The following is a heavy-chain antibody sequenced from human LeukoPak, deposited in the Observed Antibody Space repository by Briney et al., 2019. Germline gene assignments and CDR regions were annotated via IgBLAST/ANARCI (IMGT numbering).Heavy chain of an antibody. D-gene: IGHD3-10*01. J-gene: IGHJ4*02. CDR3: VREGINKAFDS. Sequence: WASVKVSCKASGYTFTNFDINWVRQATGQGLEWMGWMNPKTGNTSSAQKLQGRVTITGNTSISTAYMELSSLRSDDTAVYYCVREGINKAFDSWDQGTLVIVSS. CDR1: GYTFTNFD. V-gene: IGHV1-8*01. CDR2: MNPKTGNT.